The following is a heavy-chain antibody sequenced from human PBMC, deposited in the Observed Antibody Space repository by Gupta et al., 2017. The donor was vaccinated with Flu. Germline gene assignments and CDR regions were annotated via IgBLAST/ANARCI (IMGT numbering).Heavy chain of an antibody. CDR3: ATVTSGC. CDR2: INPDGSST. V-gene: IGHV3-74*03. D-gene: IGHD4-17*01. J-gene: IGHJ4*02. Sequence: RWVRQAPGKGLVWVSRINPDGSSTTYAESGKGRFTISRDNAKNTLYLQMNSLGDDDTAVYYCATVTSGCWGQGTLVTVSS.